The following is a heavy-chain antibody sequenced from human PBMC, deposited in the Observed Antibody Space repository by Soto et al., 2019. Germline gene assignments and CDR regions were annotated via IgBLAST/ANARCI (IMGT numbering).Heavy chain of an antibody. D-gene: IGHD2-8*01. J-gene: IGHJ3*02. Sequence: PGRSMRLSCAASGFTFSGYSMNWVRQAPGKGLEWVSYISSSSSTIYYADSVKGRFTISRDNAKNSLYLQMNSLRAEDTAVYYCARAVMSAFDIWGQGTMVTVSS. V-gene: IGHV3-48*01. CDR3: ARAVMSAFDI. CDR2: ISSSSSTI. CDR1: GFTFSGYS.